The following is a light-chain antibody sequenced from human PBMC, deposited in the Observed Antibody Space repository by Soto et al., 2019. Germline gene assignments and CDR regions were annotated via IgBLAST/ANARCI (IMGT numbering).Light chain of an antibody. Sequence: QSVLTQPSSVSGAPGQRVTISCTGSSSTIGAGFDVHWYQQLPGTAPKLLIYGDTNRPSGVPDRFSGSKSGTSASLVITGLQAEDEADYYCQSYDTALSVYVVFGGGTKVTVL. CDR1: SSTIGAGFD. CDR3: QSYDTALSVYVV. J-gene: IGLJ2*01. CDR2: GDT. V-gene: IGLV1-40*01.